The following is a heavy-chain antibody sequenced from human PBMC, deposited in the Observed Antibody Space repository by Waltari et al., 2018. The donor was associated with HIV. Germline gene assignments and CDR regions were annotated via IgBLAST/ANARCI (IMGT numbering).Heavy chain of an antibody. CDR1: GFTAGSHY. CDR2: IYRGGSR. CDR3: ARDPRSSGYYGVDV. J-gene: IGHJ6*02. D-gene: IGHD1-26*01. V-gene: IGHV3-53*01. Sequence: EVQLVESGGGLIETGGSLRLSGAASGFTAGSHYMSWVRHAPGKGLEWGSVIYRGGSRYYADSVKGRFTISRDNSKNTVSLHMNSLRAEDTAVYYCARDPRSSGYYGVDVWGQGTTVTVSS.